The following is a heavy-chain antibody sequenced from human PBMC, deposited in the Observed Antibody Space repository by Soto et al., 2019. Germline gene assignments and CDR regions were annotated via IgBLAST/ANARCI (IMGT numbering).Heavy chain of an antibody. V-gene: IGHV4-31*11. D-gene: IGHD2-2*01. CDR1: GCSINSCGYY. CDR3: ARDRIRSSSTDSPEWFDP. CDR2: IYYSGST. J-gene: IGHJ5*02. Sequence: SETLSLACAVSGCSINSCGYYWSWIRQHPGKGLEGIVYIYYSGSTYYNPSLNSRVTISVDTSKNQFSLTLSSGTAAGTAVYYCARDRIRSSSTDSPEWFDPWGQGTLVTVSS.